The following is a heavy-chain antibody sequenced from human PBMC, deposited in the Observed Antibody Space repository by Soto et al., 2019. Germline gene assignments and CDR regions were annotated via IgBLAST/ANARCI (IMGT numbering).Heavy chain of an antibody. CDR2: VNPSTGEA. Sequence: QVQLVQSGAEVKKPGASVKVSCTPSGYNFKSFDINWVRQASGQGLEWMGWVNPSTGEANYGEKFQCTLTTTRDSPTNTVSMELRRLSSEDTAVYYCVRENWNSNFDYFGMDVWCHGTTVIVS. CDR3: VRENWNSNFDYFGMDV. D-gene: IGHD1-7*01. CDR1: GYNFKSFD. J-gene: IGHJ6*02. V-gene: IGHV1-8*02.